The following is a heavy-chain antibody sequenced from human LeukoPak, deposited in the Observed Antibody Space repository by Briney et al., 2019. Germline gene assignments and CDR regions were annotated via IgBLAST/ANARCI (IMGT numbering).Heavy chain of an antibody. CDR2: INSDGSST. D-gene: IGHD2-2*01. Sequence: GGSLRLPCAASGFTFSSYWMHWVRQAPGKGLVWVSRINSDGSSTSYADSVKGRFTISRDNAKNTLYLQMNSLRVEDTAVYYCTRVTCSSTTSCATVDYWGQGTLVTVSS. V-gene: IGHV3-74*01. J-gene: IGHJ4*02. CDR1: GFTFSSYW. CDR3: TRVTCSSTTSCATVDY.